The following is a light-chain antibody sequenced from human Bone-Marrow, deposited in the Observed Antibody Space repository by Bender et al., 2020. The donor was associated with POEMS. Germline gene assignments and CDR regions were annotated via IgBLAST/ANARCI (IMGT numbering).Light chain of an antibody. Sequence: QSVLTQPPSASGSPGHSVTISCTGSSGDVGGYNYVSWYQHHPGKAPKLIIYEVSKRPSGVPDRFSGSKSGSTASLTVSGLQAEDEADYYCSSYAGSNNNYVFGTGTTVTVL. CDR2: EVS. V-gene: IGLV2-8*01. CDR1: SGDVGGYNY. J-gene: IGLJ1*01. CDR3: SSYAGSNNNYV.